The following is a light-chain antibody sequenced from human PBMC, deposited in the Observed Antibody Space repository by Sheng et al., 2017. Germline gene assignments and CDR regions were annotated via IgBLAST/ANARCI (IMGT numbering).Light chain of an antibody. J-gene: IGKJ5*01. CDR2: DAS. Sequence: EIVLTQSPATLSLSPGERANLSCRASQSVSSYLAWYQQKPGQAPRLLIYDASNRATGIPARFSGSGSGTDFTLTISSLEPEDFAVYYCQQRSNWPRLTFGQGTRLEIK. CDR1: QSVSSY. V-gene: IGKV3-11*01. CDR3: QQRSNWPRLT.